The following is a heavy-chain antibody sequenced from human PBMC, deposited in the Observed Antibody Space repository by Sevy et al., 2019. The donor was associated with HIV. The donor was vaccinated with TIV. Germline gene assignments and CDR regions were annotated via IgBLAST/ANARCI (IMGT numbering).Heavy chain of an antibody. Sequence: GGSLRLSCAASGFTFSSYAMHWVRQAPGKGLEYVSAISSNGGSTYYANSVKGRFTISRDNSKNTLYLQMGSLRAEDMAVYYSARGIQYYYDSSGYRSDAFDIWGQGTMVTVSS. D-gene: IGHD3-22*01. CDR2: ISSNGGST. CDR1: GFTFSSYA. V-gene: IGHV3-64*01. J-gene: IGHJ3*02. CDR3: ARGIQYYYDSSGYRSDAFDI.